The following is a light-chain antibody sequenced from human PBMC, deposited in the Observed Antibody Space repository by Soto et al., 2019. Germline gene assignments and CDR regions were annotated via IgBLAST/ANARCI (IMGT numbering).Light chain of an antibody. V-gene: IGLV2-14*03. CDR2: DVS. Sequence: QSVLTQPASVSGSPGQSITISCTGSSSDVGGYDYVSWYQHHPGKAPKLMIHDVSNRPSGVSNRFSGSKSGNTASLTISGLQAEDEADYYCSSYTSSSTPYVFGTGTKVHRP. CDR1: SSDVGGYDY. J-gene: IGLJ1*01. CDR3: SSYTSSSTPYV.